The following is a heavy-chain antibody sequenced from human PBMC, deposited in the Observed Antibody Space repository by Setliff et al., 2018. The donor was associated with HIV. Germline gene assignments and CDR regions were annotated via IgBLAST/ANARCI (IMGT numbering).Heavy chain of an antibody. D-gene: IGHD3-3*01. CDR3: ARDRSDYYNLPGYFDH. Sequence: SSETLSLTCTVSGGSISSGTYYWSWIRQHPGKGLEWIGYIYYSGSTYYNPSLKSRVTISVDMSRNQFSLKLSSVTAADTAVYYCARDRSDYYNLPGYFDHWGQGTPVTVSS. V-gene: IGHV4-31*03. CDR1: GGSISSGTYY. J-gene: IGHJ4*02. CDR2: IYYSGST.